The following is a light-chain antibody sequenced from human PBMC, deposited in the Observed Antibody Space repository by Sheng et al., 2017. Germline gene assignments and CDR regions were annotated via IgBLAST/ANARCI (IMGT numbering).Light chain of an antibody. Sequence: DIQLTQSPSFLSASVGDRVTITCRASQGISSYLAWYQQKPGKAPKLLIYAASTLQSGVPSRFSGSGSGTEFTLTISSLQPEDFATXYCQQLNSYPITFGQGTRLEIK. J-gene: IGKJ5*01. CDR1: QGISSY. CDR2: AAS. CDR3: QQLNSYPIT. V-gene: IGKV1-9*01.